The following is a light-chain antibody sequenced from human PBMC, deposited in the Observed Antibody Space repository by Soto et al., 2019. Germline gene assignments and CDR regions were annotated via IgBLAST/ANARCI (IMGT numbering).Light chain of an antibody. Sequence: QSALTQPASVSGSPGQSITISCTGTSSDVGSYNLVSWYQQHPGKAPKLMIYEGSKRPSGVSNRFSGSKSGNTASLTISGLQAEDGADYYCCSYAGSSTWVFGGGTKLTAL. J-gene: IGLJ3*02. CDR1: SSDVGSYNL. CDR2: EGS. CDR3: CSYAGSSTWV. V-gene: IGLV2-23*01.